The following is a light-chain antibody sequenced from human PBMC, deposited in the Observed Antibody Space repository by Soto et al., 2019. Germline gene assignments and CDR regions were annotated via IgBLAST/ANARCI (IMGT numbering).Light chain of an antibody. CDR2: EVS. Sequence: QSALTQPASVSGSPGQSITISCTGTSSDVGSYNLVSWYQQHPGKAPKLMIYEVSKRPSGVSNRFSGSKSGNTASLTISGLQAEDGADYYCCSYAGSSTFVVFVGGTKLTVL. V-gene: IGLV2-23*02. CDR3: CSYAGSSTFVV. CDR1: SSDVGSYNL. J-gene: IGLJ2*01.